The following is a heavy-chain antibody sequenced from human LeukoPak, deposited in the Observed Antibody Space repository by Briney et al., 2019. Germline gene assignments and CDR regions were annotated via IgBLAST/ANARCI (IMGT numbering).Heavy chain of an antibody. CDR2: IIGYNGNT. Sequence: GASVKVSCKASGYTFTSYGISWVRQAPGQGLEWMGWIIGYNGNTKYAQKFQGRVTMTTDTSTTTAYIELRSLRSDDTAVHYCARSLNYYSGNYQLYDYWGQGTLVTVSS. J-gene: IGHJ4*02. D-gene: IGHD1-26*01. CDR1: GYTFTSYG. V-gene: IGHV1-18*01. CDR3: ARSLNYYSGNYQLYDY.